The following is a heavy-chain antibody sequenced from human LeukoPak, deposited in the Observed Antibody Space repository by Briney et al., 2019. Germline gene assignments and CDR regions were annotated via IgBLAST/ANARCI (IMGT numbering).Heavy chain of an antibody. Sequence: GGSLRLSCAASGFTFSSYSMNWVRQAPGKGLEWVSSISSSSSYIYYADSVKGRFPISRDNAKNSLYLQMNSLRAEDTAVYYCARDPIAGAFDIWGQGTMVTVSS. CDR3: ARDPIAGAFDI. J-gene: IGHJ3*02. V-gene: IGHV3-21*01. D-gene: IGHD2-21*01. CDR1: GFTFSSYS. CDR2: ISSSSSYI.